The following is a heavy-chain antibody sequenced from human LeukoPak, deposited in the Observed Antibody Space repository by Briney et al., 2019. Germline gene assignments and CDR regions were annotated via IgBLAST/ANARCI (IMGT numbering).Heavy chain of an antibody. D-gene: IGHD1-26*01. V-gene: IGHV4-39*07. CDR3: ARKREGPTTGIDY. CDR1: GGSISSTNSY. CDR2: IYSSGSS. Sequence: SETLSLTCTVSGGSISSTNSYWGWIRQSPRTGLEWIGNIYSSGSSYYNPSLKSRVTISIDTSENQFSLKLTPVTAADTAVYYCARKREGPTTGIDYWGQGTLVTVSS. J-gene: IGHJ4*02.